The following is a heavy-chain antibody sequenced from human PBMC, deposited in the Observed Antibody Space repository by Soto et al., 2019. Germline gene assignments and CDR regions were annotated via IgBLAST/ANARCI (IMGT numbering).Heavy chain of an antibody. J-gene: IGHJ4*02. CDR1: GFTFSSYS. D-gene: IGHD5-18*01. CDR3: ARDRPEYSYGYFATLLRV. CDR2: ISSSSSYI. Sequence: EVQLVESGGGLVKPGGSLRLSCAASGFTFSSYSMNWVRQAPGEGLEWVSSISSSSSYIYYADSVKGRFTISRDNAKNSLYLQMNSLRAEDTAVYYCARDRPEYSYGYFATLLRVWGQGTLVTVSS. V-gene: IGHV3-21*01.